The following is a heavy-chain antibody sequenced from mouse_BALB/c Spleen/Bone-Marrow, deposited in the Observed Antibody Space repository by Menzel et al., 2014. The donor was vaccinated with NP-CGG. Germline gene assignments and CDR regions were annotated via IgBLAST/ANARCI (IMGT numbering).Heavy chain of an antibody. J-gene: IGHJ3*01. CDR1: GFSFTTYG. Sequence: VQRVESGPGLVQPSRRLSITCTVSGFSFTTYGVHWVRQSPGKGLEWLGVIWRGGSTDYNAAFMSRLSITKDNSKSQVFFKMNSLQADDTAIHYCARNEGGQLGPYWGQGTLVTVSA. V-gene: IGHV2-5*01. D-gene: IGHD3-2*01. CDR2: IWRGGST. CDR3: ARNEGGQLGPY.